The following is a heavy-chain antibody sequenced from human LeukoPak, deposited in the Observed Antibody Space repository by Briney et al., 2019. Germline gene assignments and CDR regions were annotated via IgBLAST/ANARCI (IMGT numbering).Heavy chain of an antibody. CDR1: GYSISSGYY. D-gene: IGHD2-15*01. Sequence: SETLSLTCTVSGYSISSGYYWGWIRQPPGKGLEWIGTIYHSGSTYYSPSLKSRLTISVDTSKNQFSLKLSSVTAADTAVYYCARIIVVVVAATPRWDYFDYWGQGTLVTVSS. J-gene: IGHJ4*02. CDR2: IYHSGST. CDR3: ARIIVVVVAATPRWDYFDY. V-gene: IGHV4-38-2*02.